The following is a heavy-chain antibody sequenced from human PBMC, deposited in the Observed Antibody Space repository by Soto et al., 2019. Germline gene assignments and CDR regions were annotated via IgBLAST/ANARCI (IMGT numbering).Heavy chain of an antibody. V-gene: IGHV5-51*01. Sequence: GESLKISCKGSGYIFSSYWIGWVRQMPGKGLEWMGITHGGDANTRYSPSFEGQVTISTDKSITTAYLQWSSLKASDTAMYYFAIRGTSSSGRDYSGQGLLLTLS. CDR1: GYIFSSYW. CDR2: THGGDANT. D-gene: IGHD3-22*01. CDR3: AIRGTSSSGRDY. J-gene: IGHJ4*02.